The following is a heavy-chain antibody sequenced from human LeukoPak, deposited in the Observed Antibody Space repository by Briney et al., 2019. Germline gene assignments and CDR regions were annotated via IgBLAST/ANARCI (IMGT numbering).Heavy chain of an antibody. V-gene: IGHV4-4*08. J-gene: IGHJ4*02. D-gene: IGHD3-3*01. CDR2: IYTSGST. CDR3: ARNRHDFWSGPEY. CDR1: GGSISSYY. Sequence: SETLSLTCTVSGGSISSYYWSWIRQPPGKGLEWIGRIYTSGSTNYNPSLKSRVTISVDTSKNQFSLKLSSVTAADTAVYYCARNRHDFWSGPEYWGQGTLVTVSS.